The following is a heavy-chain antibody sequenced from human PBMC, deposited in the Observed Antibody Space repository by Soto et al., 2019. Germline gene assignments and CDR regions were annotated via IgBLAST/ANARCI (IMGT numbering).Heavy chain of an antibody. V-gene: IGHV3-30-3*01. J-gene: IGHJ4*02. Sequence: QVQLVESGGGVVQPGRSLRLSCAASGFTFSSYAMHCVCQAPGKGLAWVAVISYDGSNKYYAVSVKGRFTTSRDNSKNTLFLQMNSLRAEDTAVYYCARDLLVQAATFDYWGQGTPVTVSS. CDR2: ISYDGSNK. CDR3: ARDLLVQAATFDY. D-gene: IGHD2-2*01. CDR1: GFTFSSYA.